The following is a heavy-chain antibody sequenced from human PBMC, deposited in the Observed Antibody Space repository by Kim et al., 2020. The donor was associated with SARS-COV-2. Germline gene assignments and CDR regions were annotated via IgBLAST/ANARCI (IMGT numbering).Heavy chain of an antibody. J-gene: IGHJ4*02. CDR1: GFTFSSYA. CDR3: AKDQPRGYCSGGSGPHY. D-gene: IGHD2-15*01. Sequence: GGSLRLSCAASGFTFSSYAMSWVRQAPGKGLEWVSAISGSGGSTYYADSVKGRFTISRDNSKNTLYLQMNSLRAEDTAVYYCAKDQPRGYCSGGSGPHYWGQGTLVTVSS. CDR2: ISGSGGST. V-gene: IGHV3-23*01.